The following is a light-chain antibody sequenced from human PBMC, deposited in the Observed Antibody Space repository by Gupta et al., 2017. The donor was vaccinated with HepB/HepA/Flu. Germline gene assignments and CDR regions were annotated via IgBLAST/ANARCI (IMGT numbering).Light chain of an antibody. CDR1: QSVGRN. Sequence: VVLTQSPASLSVSPGERATLSCRASQSVGRNLAWYQQKPGQSPRLLIYGTSTRASGVPDRFSGSGSGTEFTLTINSLQSEDFAVYYCHQYNKWPPSTFGQGTKVEVK. V-gene: IGKV3-15*01. J-gene: IGKJ1*01. CDR3: HQYNKWPPST. CDR2: GTS.